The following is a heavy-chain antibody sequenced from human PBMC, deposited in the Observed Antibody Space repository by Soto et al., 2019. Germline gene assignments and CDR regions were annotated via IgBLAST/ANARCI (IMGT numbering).Heavy chain of an antibody. J-gene: IGHJ6*02. CDR1: GYTFTSYY. Sequence: GASVKVSCKASGYTFTSYYMHWVRQAPGQGLEWMGIINPSGGRTSYAQKFQGRVTITRDTSTSTAYMELSSLRSEDTAVYYCARSQGSSTSLEIYYYYYYGMDVWGQGTTVTVSS. D-gene: IGHD2-2*01. CDR2: INPSGGRT. CDR3: ARSQGSSTSLEIYYYYYYGMDV. V-gene: IGHV1-46*01.